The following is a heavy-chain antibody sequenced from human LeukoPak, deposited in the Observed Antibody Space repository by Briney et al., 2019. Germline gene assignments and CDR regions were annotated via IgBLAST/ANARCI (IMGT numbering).Heavy chain of an antibody. J-gene: IGHJ4*02. CDR2: INPSGGST. CDR1: GYTFTSYY. D-gene: IGHD6-19*01. CDR3: ATSTYSSGWYFAD. V-gene: IGHV1-46*01. Sequence: ASVKVSCKASGYTFTSYYMDWVPQTPGQGLERMGIINPSGGSTTYAQQFQGRVTMTRDTSTSTVYMEMSSLRTEDTAVDYCATSTYSSGWYFADWGQGTLLTVYS.